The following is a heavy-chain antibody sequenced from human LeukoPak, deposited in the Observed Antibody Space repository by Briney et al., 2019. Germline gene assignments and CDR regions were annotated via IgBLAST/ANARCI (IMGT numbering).Heavy chain of an antibody. CDR2: IIPIFGTA. CDR3: ARDSLPFPYCSSTSCYLSYFDY. D-gene: IGHD2-2*01. CDR1: GGTFSSYA. Sequence: SVKVSCKASGGTFSSYAISWVRQAPGQGLEWMGGIIPIFGTANYAQKFQGRVTITADESTSTAYMELSSLRSEGTAVYYCARDSLPFPYCSSTSCYLSYFDYWGQGTLVTVSS. J-gene: IGHJ4*02. V-gene: IGHV1-69*13.